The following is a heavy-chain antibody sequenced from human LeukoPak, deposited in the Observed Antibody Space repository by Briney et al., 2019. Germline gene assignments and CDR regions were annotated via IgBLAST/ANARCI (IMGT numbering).Heavy chain of an antibody. CDR3: ARRAGYCSGGSCEYFEY. CDR2: IYPGDSDT. D-gene: IGHD2-15*01. J-gene: IGHJ4*02. Sequence: GEPLKISCKGSGYSFTSYWIGWVRQMPGKGLEWMGIIYPGDSDTRYSPSFQGQVTISADKSISTAYLQWSSLRASDTAIYYCARRAGYCSGGSCEYFEYWGQGTLVTVSS. CDR1: GYSFTSYW. V-gene: IGHV5-51*01.